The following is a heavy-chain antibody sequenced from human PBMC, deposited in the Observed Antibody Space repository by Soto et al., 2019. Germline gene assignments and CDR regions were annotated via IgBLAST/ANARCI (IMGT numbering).Heavy chain of an antibody. CDR3: ARAYAYCGGDCYPSDNWFDP. J-gene: IGHJ5*02. V-gene: IGHV4-39*01. Sequence: SETLSLTCTVSGGSISSSSYYWGWIRQPPGKGLERIGSIYYSGSTYYNPSLKSRVTISVGTSKNQFSLKLSSVTAADTAVYYCARAYAYCGGDCYPSDNWFDPWGQGTLVTVSS. D-gene: IGHD2-21*02. CDR2: IYYSGST. CDR1: GGSISSSSYY.